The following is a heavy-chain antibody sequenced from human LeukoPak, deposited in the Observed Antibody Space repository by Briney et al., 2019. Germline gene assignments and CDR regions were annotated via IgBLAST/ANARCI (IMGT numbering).Heavy chain of an antibody. CDR3: ARVRHVLLWFGESPYMDV. Sequence: ASVKVSCKASGGTFSNYAISWVRQAPGQGLEWMGWINPNSGGTNYAQKFQGRVTMTRDTSISTAYMELSRLRSDDTAVYYCARVRHVLLWFGESPYMDVWGKGTTVTVSS. D-gene: IGHD3-10*01. CDR2: INPNSGGT. J-gene: IGHJ6*03. CDR1: GGTFSNYA. V-gene: IGHV1-2*02.